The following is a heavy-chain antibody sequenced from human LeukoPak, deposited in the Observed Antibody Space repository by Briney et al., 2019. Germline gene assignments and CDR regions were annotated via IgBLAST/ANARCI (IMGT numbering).Heavy chain of an antibody. CDR3: AKDLYSSSSGQSDY. CDR1: GFTFDDYA. CDR2: ISWNSGSI. J-gene: IGHJ4*02. D-gene: IGHD6-6*01. Sequence: GGSLRLSCAASGFTFDDYAMHWVRQAPGKGLEWVSGISWNSGSIGYADSVKGRFTISRDNAKNSLYLQMNSLRAEDMALYYCAKDLYSSSSGQSDYWGQGTLVTVSS. V-gene: IGHV3-9*03.